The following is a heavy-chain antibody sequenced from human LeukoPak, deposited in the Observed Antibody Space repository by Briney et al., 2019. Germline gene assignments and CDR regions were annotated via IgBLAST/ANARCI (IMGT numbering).Heavy chain of an antibody. CDR2: ISGSGGST. Sequence: QPGGSLRLSCAASGFTFSRYAMSWVRQAPGKGLEWVSAISGSGGSTYYADSVKGRFTISRDNAKNSLYLQMNSLRAEDTAVYYCAREFGYCSGGSCTRGFDYWGQGTLVTVSS. V-gene: IGHV3-23*01. J-gene: IGHJ4*02. CDR3: AREFGYCSGGSCTRGFDY. D-gene: IGHD2-15*01. CDR1: GFTFSRYA.